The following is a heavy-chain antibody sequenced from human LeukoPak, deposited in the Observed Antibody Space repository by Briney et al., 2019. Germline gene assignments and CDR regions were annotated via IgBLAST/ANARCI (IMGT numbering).Heavy chain of an antibody. V-gene: IGHV4-34*01. CDR3: ARSWMTTVVTRHGAFDI. CDR2: INHSGST. J-gene: IGHJ3*02. D-gene: IGHD4-23*01. Sequence: SETLSLTCAVYGGSFSGYYWSWFRQPPGKGLEWIGEINHSGSTNYNPSLKSRVTISVDTSKNQFSLKLSSVTAADTAVYYCARSWMTTVVTRHGAFDIWGQGTMVTVSS. CDR1: GGSFSGYY.